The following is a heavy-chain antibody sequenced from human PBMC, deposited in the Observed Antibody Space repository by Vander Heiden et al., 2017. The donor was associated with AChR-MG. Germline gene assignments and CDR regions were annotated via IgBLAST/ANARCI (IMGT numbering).Heavy chain of an antibody. CDR2: IGGSGNNI. Sequence: EAQLLESGGGLVQPGGSLRLSCTGPGFPFSSFAMTWVRQAPGKGLEWFSIIGGSGNNIHYADSVKGRFTVSRDNSKNTLSLHVNSLRAEDTAVYYCARSMIRGVVAYGYGLDVWGRGTTVTVSS. V-gene: IGHV3-23*01. J-gene: IGHJ6*02. CDR1: GFPFSSFA. CDR3: ARSMIRGVVAYGYGLDV. D-gene: IGHD3-10*01.